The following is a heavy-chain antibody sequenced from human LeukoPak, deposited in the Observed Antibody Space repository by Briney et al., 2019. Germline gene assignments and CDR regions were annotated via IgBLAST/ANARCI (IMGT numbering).Heavy chain of an antibody. V-gene: IGHV3-7*03. CDR3: ARDLPVRATPWFDP. CDR2: IKQDGSEK. D-gene: IGHD1-26*01. CDR1: GFTFSSYW. Sequence: GGSLRLSCAASGFTFSSYWMSWVRQAPGKGLEWVANIKQDGSEKYYVDSVKGRFTISRDNAKNSLYLQMNSLRAEDTAVYYCARDLPVRATPWFDPWGQGTLVTVSS. J-gene: IGHJ5*02.